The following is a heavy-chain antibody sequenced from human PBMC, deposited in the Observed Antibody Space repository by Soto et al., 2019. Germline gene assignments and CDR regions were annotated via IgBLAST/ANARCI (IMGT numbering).Heavy chain of an antibody. CDR3: ARLGGHCSSSSCFGFYVMDV. CDR2: TYHSGNP. V-gene: IGHV4-30-2*01. D-gene: IGHD2-2*01. Sequence: SETLSLTCDVSGDTISTGGYTWAWIRQPPGKALEWIGHTYHSGNPYYNPSLKSRVTISVDRSKNQFSLIVTSVTAADTAVYYCARLGGHCSSSSCFGFYVMDVWGQGTTVTVSS. J-gene: IGHJ6*02. CDR1: GDTISTGGYT.